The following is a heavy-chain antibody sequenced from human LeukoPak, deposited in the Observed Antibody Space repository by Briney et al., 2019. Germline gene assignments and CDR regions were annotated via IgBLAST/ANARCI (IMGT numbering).Heavy chain of an antibody. CDR1: GFTFSRYW. CDR3: AREYSSGWYYFDY. V-gene: IGHV3-74*01. D-gene: IGHD6-19*01. J-gene: IGHJ4*02. CDR2: LYRYGTST. Sequence: PGGSLRLPCAASGFTFSRYWMHCVRQAPGKGLVWVLRLYRYGTSTSSADSVKGRFTISRDNAKNTLYLQMNSLRAEDTAVYYCAREYSSGWYYFDYWGQGTLVTVSS.